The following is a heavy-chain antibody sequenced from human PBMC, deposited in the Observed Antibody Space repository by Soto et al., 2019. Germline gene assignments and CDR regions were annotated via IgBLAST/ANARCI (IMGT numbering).Heavy chain of an antibody. CDR3: TRDSSTSWALDY. V-gene: IGHV3-49*04. Sequence: GGSLRLSCTASGFTFGDYAMSWVRQAPGKGLEWVGFIRSKAYGGTTEYAASVKGRFTISRDDSKSIAYLQMKSLKAEDTAVYYCTRDSSTSWALDYWGQGTLVTVSS. J-gene: IGHJ4*02. CDR2: IRSKAYGGTT. D-gene: IGHD2-2*01. CDR1: GFTFGDYA.